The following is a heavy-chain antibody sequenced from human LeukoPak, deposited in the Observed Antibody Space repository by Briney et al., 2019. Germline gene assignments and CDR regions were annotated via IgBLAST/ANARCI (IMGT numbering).Heavy chain of an antibody. D-gene: IGHD2-15*01. Sequence: PGGSLRLSCAASGFTFSSYWMSWVRQAPGKGLEWVANIKQDGSEKYYVDSVKGRFTISRDNAKTSLYLQMNSLRAEDTAVYYCARPGYCSGDTCYVPFDYWGQGTLVTVSS. CDR1: GFTFSSYW. CDR3: ARPGYCSGDTCYVPFDY. J-gene: IGHJ4*02. CDR2: IKQDGSEK. V-gene: IGHV3-7*01.